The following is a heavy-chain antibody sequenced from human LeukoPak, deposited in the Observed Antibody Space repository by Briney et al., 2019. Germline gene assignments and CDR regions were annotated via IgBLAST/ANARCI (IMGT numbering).Heavy chain of an antibody. CDR3: ASGAADGYNFGFDY. D-gene: IGHD5-24*01. CDR1: GASLNDYY. CDR2: IHSSESA. J-gene: IGHJ4*02. Sequence: SETLSLTSTVSGASLNDYYWSWIRQPPGKALEWIGFIHSSESANSNPSLTSRVTISIDTSKNQFSLNLRSLTAADTAVYFCASGAADGYNFGFDYWGQGTLAAVSS. V-gene: IGHV4-59*12.